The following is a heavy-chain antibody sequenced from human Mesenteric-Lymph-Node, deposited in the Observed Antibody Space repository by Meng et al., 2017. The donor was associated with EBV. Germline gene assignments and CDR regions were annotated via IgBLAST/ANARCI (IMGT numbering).Heavy chain of an antibody. CDR2: IYYTGST. CDR3: ASYSSSSVDY. J-gene: IGHJ4*02. D-gene: IGHD6-6*01. Sequence: LQLQESGPGLVKPSETLSLTCTVSGGSISSSSYHWGWIRQPPGKGLEWIGTIYYTGSTYYNPSLKSRLTISVDTSKNQFSLRLSSVTAADTAVYYCASYSSSSVDYWGQGTLVTVSS. CDR1: GGSISSSSYH. V-gene: IGHV4-39*01.